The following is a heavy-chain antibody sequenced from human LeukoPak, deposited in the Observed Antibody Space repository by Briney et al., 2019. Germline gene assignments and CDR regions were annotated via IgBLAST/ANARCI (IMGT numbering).Heavy chain of an antibody. CDR2: ISAYNGNT. J-gene: IGHJ3*02. D-gene: IGHD3-22*01. CDR1: GYTFTSYG. V-gene: IGHV1-18*01. CDR3: ARDSDYYDSQNGAFDI. Sequence: APVKVSCKASGYTFTSYGISWVRQAPGQGLEWMGWISAYNGNTNYAQKLQGRVTMTTDTSTSTAYMELRSLRSDDTAVYYCARDSDYYDSQNGAFDIWGQGTMVTVSS.